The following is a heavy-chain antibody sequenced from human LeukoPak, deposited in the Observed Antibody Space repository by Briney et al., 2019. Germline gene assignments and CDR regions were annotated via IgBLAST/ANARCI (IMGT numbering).Heavy chain of an antibody. Sequence: GGSLRLSCAASGFTFSSYEMNWVRQAPGKGLEWVSYISSSGSTIYYADSVKGRFTISRDNAKNSLYLQMNSLRAEDTAVYYCAGYGYRSVGYYFDYWGQGTLVTVSS. CDR3: AGYGYRSVGYYFDY. V-gene: IGHV3-48*03. CDR2: ISSSGSTI. D-gene: IGHD5-18*01. J-gene: IGHJ4*02. CDR1: GFTFSSYE.